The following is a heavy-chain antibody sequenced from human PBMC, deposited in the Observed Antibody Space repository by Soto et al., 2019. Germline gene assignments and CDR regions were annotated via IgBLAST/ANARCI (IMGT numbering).Heavy chain of an antibody. D-gene: IGHD1-26*01. CDR2: IYPGDSDT. CDR3: TRAQKVGVNTPFDC. J-gene: IGHJ4*02. V-gene: IGHV5-51*01. Sequence: PWDALKMSGKTSGYRFTTYWIGWVRQMPGKCLEWMGIIYPGDSDTRYSPSFQAQVTISADKSINTAYLQWTSLKASDTAMYYCTRAQKVGVNTPFDCCGQRTLVTVCS. CDR1: GYRFTTYW.